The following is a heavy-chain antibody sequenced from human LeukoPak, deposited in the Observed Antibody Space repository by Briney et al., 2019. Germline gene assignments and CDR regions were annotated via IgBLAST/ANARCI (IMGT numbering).Heavy chain of an antibody. CDR1: GGSFSGFY. D-gene: IGHD6-19*01. Sequence: ASETLSLTCAVNGGSFSGFYWTWIRQSPGGGLEWLGESIHTGNSNYKPSLSGRVTISLDTSKHQFSLKLSSVTAADTAVYYCARGLSSGWVDYWGQGTLVTVSS. J-gene: IGHJ4*02. V-gene: IGHV4-34*01. CDR2: SIHTGNS. CDR3: ARGLSSGWVDY.